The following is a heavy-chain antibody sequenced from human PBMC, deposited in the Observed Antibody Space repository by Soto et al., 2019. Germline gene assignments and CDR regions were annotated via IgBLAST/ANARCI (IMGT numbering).Heavy chain of an antibody. J-gene: IGHJ4*02. CDR3: AKEPLATYSSSPDFDY. Sequence: QVQLVESGGGVVQPGRSLRLSCAASGFTFSSSGMRWVRQAPGKGLEWVAVISYDGSNTFHADSVKGRFTISRDNSKNTLYLQMNSLRAEDTAVYYCAKEPLATYSSSPDFDYWGQGTLVTVSS. D-gene: IGHD6-13*01. CDR1: GFTFSSSG. V-gene: IGHV3-30*18. CDR2: ISYDGSNT.